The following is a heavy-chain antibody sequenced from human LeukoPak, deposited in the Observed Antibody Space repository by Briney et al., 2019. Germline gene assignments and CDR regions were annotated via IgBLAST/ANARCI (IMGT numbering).Heavy chain of an antibody. D-gene: IGHD1-26*01. CDR1: GGSISSSSYY. CDR3: ARDHGVGALIDY. Sequence: SETLSLTCTVSGGSISSSSYYWGWIRQPPGKGLGWIGSIYYSGSTYYNPSLKSRVTISVDTSKNQFSLKLSSVTAADTAVYYCARDHGVGALIDYWGQGTLVTVSS. J-gene: IGHJ4*02. CDR2: IYYSGST. V-gene: IGHV4-39*07.